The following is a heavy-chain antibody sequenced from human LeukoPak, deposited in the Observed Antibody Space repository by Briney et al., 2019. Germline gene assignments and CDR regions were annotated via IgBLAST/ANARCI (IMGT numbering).Heavy chain of an antibody. V-gene: IGHV3-23*01. CDR3: AKDSSPYNYYYYYMDV. Sequence: GGSLRLSCAASGFTFSSYAMSWVRRAPGKGLEWVSAISGSGGSTYYADSVKGRFTISRDNSKNTLYLQMNSLRAEDTAVYYCAKDSSPYNYYYYYMDVWGKGTTVTVSS. CDR2: ISGSGGST. D-gene: IGHD4-11*01. CDR1: GFTFSSYA. J-gene: IGHJ6*03.